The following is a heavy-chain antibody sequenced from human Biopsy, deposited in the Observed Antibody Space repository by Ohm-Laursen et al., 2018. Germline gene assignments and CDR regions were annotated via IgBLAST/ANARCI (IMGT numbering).Heavy chain of an antibody. CDR2: VYYNGNT. CDR3: ARRIGSSWEWAFDI. Sequence: GTLSLTWAVTYGSISGHFWSWIRQAPGKGLEWIGYVYYNGNTNYSPSLKSRATNSLDTSKDRFSLKLTSVAAADTAVYYCARRIGSSWEWAFDIWGRGTMVTVSS. V-gene: IGHV4-59*08. D-gene: IGHD6-13*01. J-gene: IGHJ3*02. CDR1: YGSISGHF.